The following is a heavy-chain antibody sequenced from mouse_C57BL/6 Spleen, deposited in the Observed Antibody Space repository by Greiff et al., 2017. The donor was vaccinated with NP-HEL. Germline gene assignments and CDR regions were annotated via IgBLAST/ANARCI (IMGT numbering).Heavy chain of an antibody. CDR3: ARSGYDYDGYFDY. J-gene: IGHJ2*01. CDR1: GYTFTDYY. V-gene: IGHV1-26*01. Sequence: EVQLQQSGPELVKPGASVKISCKASGYTFTDYYMNWVKQSHGKSLEWIGDINPNNGGTSYNQKFKGKATLTVAKSSSTAYMELRRLTSEDSAVYYCARSGYDYDGYFDYWGQGTTLTVSS. D-gene: IGHD2-4*01. CDR2: INPNNGGT.